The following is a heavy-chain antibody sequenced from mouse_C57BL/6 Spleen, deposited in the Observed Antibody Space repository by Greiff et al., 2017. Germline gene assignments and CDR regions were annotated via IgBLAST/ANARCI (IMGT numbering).Heavy chain of an antibody. CDR1: GYTFTDYE. D-gene: IGHD2-3*01. Sequence: VQGVESGAELVRPGASVTLSCKASGYTFTDYEMHRVKQTPVHGLEWIGAIDPETGGTAYNQKFKGKAILTADKSSSTAYMELRSLTSEDSAVYYCTRDDYVDYWGQGTTLTVSS. V-gene: IGHV1-15*01. J-gene: IGHJ2*01. CDR2: IDPETGGT. CDR3: TRDDYVDY.